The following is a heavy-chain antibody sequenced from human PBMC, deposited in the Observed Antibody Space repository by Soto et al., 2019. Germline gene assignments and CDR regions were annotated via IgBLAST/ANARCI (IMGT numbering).Heavy chain of an antibody. V-gene: IGHV1-69*02. CDR1: GGTFSSYA. Sequence: QVQLVQSGAEVKKPGSSVKVSCKPSGGTFSSYAFTWVRQAPGQGLEWMGKIIPILGVAQYAHKLQCRLTITAEKSTSTAYMELSSLRSEDTAVYYCARGYDSSGYYHYWGQGTLVAVSS. CDR2: IIPILGVA. J-gene: IGHJ4*02. CDR3: ARGYDSSGYYHY. D-gene: IGHD3-22*01.